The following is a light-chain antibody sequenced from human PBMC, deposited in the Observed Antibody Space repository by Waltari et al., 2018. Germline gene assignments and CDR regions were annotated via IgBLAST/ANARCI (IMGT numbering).Light chain of an antibody. V-gene: IGLV8-61*01. CDR2: KAT. CDR3: SLYTGSGIWV. CDR1: SRPVSSTYS. Sequence: QTVVTQEPSMSVSPGGTVTLPCSLTSRPVSSTYSATWYQQTPGQAPRTLVYKATSRSSGVPDRFSGSILGNKAALTITGAQADDESDYYCSLYTGSGIWVFGGGTKLTVL. J-gene: IGLJ3*02.